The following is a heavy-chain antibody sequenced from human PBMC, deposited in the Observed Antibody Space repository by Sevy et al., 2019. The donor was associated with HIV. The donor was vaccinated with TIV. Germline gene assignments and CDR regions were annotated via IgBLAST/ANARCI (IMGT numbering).Heavy chain of an antibody. J-gene: IGHJ4*02. Sequence: GGSLRLSCTGSGFTFGDYAMSWFRQAPGMGLEWVGFIRSKDYGWATEYAASVKGRFTISRGDSKSIADVQMNSLKTVDTAVYYCTRGYCYDSSGYSDYWGQGTLVTVSS. CDR2: IRSKDYGWAT. CDR3: TRGYCYDSSGYSDY. D-gene: IGHD3-22*01. CDR1: GFTFGDYA. V-gene: IGHV3-49*03.